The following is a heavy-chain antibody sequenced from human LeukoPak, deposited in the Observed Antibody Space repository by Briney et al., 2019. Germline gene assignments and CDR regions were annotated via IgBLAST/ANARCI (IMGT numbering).Heavy chain of an antibody. CDR2: IYHSGST. CDR3: ARARDKWELRGAWFDP. D-gene: IGHD1-26*01. J-gene: IGHJ5*02. CDR1: GYSISSGYY. V-gene: IGHV4-38-2*02. Sequence: SETLSLTCTVSGYSISSGYYWGWIRQPPGKGLEWIGSIYHSGSTYYNPSLKGRVTISVDTSKNQFSLKLSSVTAADTAVYYCARARDKWELRGAWFDPWGQGTLVTVSS.